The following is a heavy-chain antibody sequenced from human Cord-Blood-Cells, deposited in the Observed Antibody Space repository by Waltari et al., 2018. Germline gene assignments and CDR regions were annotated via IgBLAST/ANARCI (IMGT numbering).Heavy chain of an antibody. Sequence: QVQLVQSGAAVKKPGSSVKVSCNASGGTFSSSAISWVRQAPGQGLEWMGGIIPIFGTANYAQKFQGRVTITADKSTSTAYMELSSLRSEDTAVYYCARDSGSSDAYFDYWGQGTLVTVSS. J-gene: IGHJ4*02. D-gene: IGHD6-13*01. CDR1: GGTFSSSA. CDR2: IIPIFGTA. CDR3: ARDSGSSDAYFDY. V-gene: IGHV1-69*06.